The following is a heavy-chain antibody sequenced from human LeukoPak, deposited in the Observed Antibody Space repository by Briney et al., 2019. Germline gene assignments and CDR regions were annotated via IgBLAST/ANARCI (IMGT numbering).Heavy chain of an antibody. V-gene: IGHV4-59*01. J-gene: IGHJ6*02. D-gene: IGHD3-10*01. Sequence: SETLSLTCTVSGGSINSYYWTWIRQPPGKGLEWIGDIYYSGSTHYHPALNKRVTISMDTSKNHFSLKLSSVTAADTAIYYCARTSRHFYGSGSNLTPWPADMDVWGQGAKVTVSS. CDR1: GGSINSYY. CDR2: IYYSGST. CDR3: ARTSRHFYGSGSNLTPWPADMDV.